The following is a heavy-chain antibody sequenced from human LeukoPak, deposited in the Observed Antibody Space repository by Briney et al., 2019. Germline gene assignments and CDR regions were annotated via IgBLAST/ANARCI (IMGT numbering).Heavy chain of an antibody. CDR1: GYSITSGYY. J-gene: IGHJ3*02. CDR3: ARGKYDTKGDDAFDI. V-gene: IGHV4-38-2*02. Sequence: NTSETLSLTCTVSGYSITSGYYWGWIRQPPGKGLEWIGSIYHSGSTFYNPSLKSRVTISVDTSKNQFSLKLSSVTAADTAVYYCARGKYDTKGDDAFDIWGQGTMVTVSS. D-gene: IGHD3-22*01. CDR2: IYHSGST.